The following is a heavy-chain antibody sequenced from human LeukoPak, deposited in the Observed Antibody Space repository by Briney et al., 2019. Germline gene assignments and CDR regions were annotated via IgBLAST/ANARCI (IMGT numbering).Heavy chain of an antibody. CDR3: ARKGSSLLGFDY. Sequence: SQTLSLTCSVSGGSISSAGYYWSWIRQPPGKGLEWIGEINHSGSTNYNPSLKSRVTISVDTSKNQFSLKLSSVTAADTAVYYCARKGSSLLGFDYWGQGTLVTVSS. CDR2: INHSGST. J-gene: IGHJ4*02. CDR1: GGSISSAGYY. V-gene: IGHV4-30-2*01. D-gene: IGHD3-10*01.